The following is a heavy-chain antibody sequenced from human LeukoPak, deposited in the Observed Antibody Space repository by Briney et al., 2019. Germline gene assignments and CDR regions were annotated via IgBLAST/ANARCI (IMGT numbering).Heavy chain of an antibody. V-gene: IGHV3-23*01. CDR1: GFTFNTYA. Sequence: GGSLRLSCTASGFTFNTYAMSWVRQAPGKGLEWVSLISANGVRTFYADSVKGRFIISRDNSKNTLYLQMDSLRAEDTAVYYCAKFLMTAVTTGFGSWGQGTLVTVSS. CDR3: AKFLMTAVTTGFGS. CDR2: ISANGVRT. D-gene: IGHD4-17*01. J-gene: IGHJ4*02.